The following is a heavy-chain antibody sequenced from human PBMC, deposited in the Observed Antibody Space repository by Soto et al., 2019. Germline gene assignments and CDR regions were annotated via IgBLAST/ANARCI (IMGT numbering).Heavy chain of an antibody. CDR1: GYTFTSYD. J-gene: IGHJ6*03. D-gene: IGHD6-13*01. CDR2: MSPNSGNT. Sequence: ASLKVSCKASGYTFTSYDINWVRQATGQGLEWMGWMSPNSGNTGYAQKFQGRVTMTRNTSISTAYMELSSLRSEDTAVYYCARGSSSWSQYYYYTDVWGKGTTVTVSS. V-gene: IGHV1-8*01. CDR3: ARGSSSWSQYYYYTDV.